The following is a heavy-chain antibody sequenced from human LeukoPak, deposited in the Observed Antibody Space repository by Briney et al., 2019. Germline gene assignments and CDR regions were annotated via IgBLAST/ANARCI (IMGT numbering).Heavy chain of an antibody. CDR2: ISGSGGST. J-gene: IGHJ4*02. V-gene: IGHV3-23*01. CDR1: GFTFSSYG. CDR3: AKDRYDYVWGSYRYTPPDY. Sequence: GGSLRLSCAASGFTFSSYGMSWVRQAPGKGLEWVSAISGSGGSTYYADSVKGWFTISRDNSKNTLYLQMNSLRAEDTAVYYCAKDRYDYVWGSYRYTPPDYWGQGTPVTVSS. D-gene: IGHD3-16*02.